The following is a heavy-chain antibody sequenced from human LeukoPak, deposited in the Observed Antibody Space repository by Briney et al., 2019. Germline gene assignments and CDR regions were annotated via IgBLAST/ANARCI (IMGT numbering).Heavy chain of an antibody. CDR3: ARVLYSSGWYGGFDY. J-gene: IGHJ4*02. CDR2: INSDGSST. V-gene: IGHV3-74*01. D-gene: IGHD6-19*01. CDR1: GFTFSNYG. Sequence: GRSLRLSCAASGFTFSNYGMHWVRQAPGKGLVWVSRINSDGSSTSYAGSVKGRFTISRDNAKNTLYLQMNSLRAEDTAVYYCARVLYSSGWYGGFDYWGQGTLVTVSS.